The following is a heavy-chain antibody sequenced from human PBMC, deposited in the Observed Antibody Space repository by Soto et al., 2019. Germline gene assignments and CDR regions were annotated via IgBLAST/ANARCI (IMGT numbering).Heavy chain of an antibody. Sequence: PSETLSLTCTVSGGSISSGGYYWSWIRQHPGKGLEWIGYIYYSGSTYYNPSLKSRVTISVDTFKNQFSLKLSSVTAADTAVYYCARDTWRGSSSVFDYWGQGTLVTVSS. CDR3: ARDTWRGSSSVFDY. J-gene: IGHJ4*02. D-gene: IGHD6-6*01. CDR2: IYYSGST. V-gene: IGHV4-31*03. CDR1: GGSISSGGYY.